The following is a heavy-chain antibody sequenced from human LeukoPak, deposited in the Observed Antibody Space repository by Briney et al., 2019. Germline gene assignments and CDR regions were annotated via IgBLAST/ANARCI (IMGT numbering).Heavy chain of an antibody. CDR3: ARDSPRMLRYFDWSPLYYYYGMDV. V-gene: IGHV1-69*13. D-gene: IGHD3-9*01. CDR1: GGTFSSYA. J-gene: IGHJ6*02. Sequence: SVTVSCKASGGTFSSYAISWVRQAPGQGLEWMGGIIPIFGTANYAQKFQGRVTITADESTSAAYMELSSLRSEDTAVYYCARDSPRMLRYFDWSPLYYYYGMDVWGQGTTVTVSS. CDR2: IIPIFGTA.